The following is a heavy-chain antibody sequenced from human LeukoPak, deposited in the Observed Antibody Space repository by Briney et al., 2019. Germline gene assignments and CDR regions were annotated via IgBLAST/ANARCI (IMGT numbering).Heavy chain of an antibody. CDR1: GFTFSSYS. Sequence: PGGSLRLSCAASGFTFSSYSMNWVRQAPGKGLEWVSSISSSSSYIYYADSVKGRFTISRDNAKNSLYLQMNSLRAEDTAVYYCARYYTWYSYGFDYWGQGTLVTVSS. D-gene: IGHD5-18*01. CDR3: ARYYTWYSYGFDY. J-gene: IGHJ4*02. CDR2: ISSSSSYI. V-gene: IGHV3-21*01.